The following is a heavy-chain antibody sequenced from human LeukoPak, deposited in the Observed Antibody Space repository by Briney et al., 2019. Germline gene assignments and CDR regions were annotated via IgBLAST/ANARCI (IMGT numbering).Heavy chain of an antibody. Sequence: QPGGSLRLSCAASGFMFSSNWMSWVRLAPGKGLEWVANIKEDGTETYYVDSVKGRITISRDNAKNSLYLQMNSLRVEDTAVYYCAKEGRSLQTYWGQGTLVTVSS. CDR2: IKEDGTET. CDR1: GFMFSSNW. J-gene: IGHJ4*02. CDR3: AKEGRSLQTY. D-gene: IGHD5-24*01. V-gene: IGHV3-7*03.